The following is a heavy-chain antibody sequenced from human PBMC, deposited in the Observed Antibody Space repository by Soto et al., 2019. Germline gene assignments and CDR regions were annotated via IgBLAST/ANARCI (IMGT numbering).Heavy chain of an antibody. CDR1: GYTFTSYG. J-gene: IGHJ3*02. Sequence: EASVKVSCKASGYTFTSYGISWVLQAPGQGLEWMGWISAYNGNTNYAQKLQGRVTMTTDTSMSTAYMELRSLRSDDTAVYYCARDLVSVLTGYYAAFDIWGQGTMVTVSS. V-gene: IGHV1-18*01. CDR3: ARDLVSVLTGYYAAFDI. D-gene: IGHD3-9*01. CDR2: ISAYNGNT.